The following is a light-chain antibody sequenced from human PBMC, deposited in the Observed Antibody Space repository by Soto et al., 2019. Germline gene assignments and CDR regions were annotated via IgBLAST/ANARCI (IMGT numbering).Light chain of an antibody. J-gene: IGKJ1*01. CDR2: GAS. CDR1: QSVSSSY. CDR3: QQYGSSPRT. V-gene: IGKV3-20*01. Sequence: EILFTQSPGTLSLSPGERATLSCRASQSVSSSYLAWYQQEPGQAPRLLINGASSRATGIPDRFSGSGSGTDFTLTISRLEPEDFAVYYCQQYGSSPRTFGQGTKVDIK.